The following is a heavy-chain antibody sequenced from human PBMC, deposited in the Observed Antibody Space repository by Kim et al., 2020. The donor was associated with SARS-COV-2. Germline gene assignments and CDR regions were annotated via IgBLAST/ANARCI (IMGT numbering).Heavy chain of an antibody. J-gene: IGHJ4*02. D-gene: IGHD6-13*01. CDR3: ASPGKGY. Sequence: GGSLRLSCAASGFTFSSYSMNWVRQAPGKGLEWLSYISSSDRTIYYADSVKGRFTISRDNTKNSLFLQMNSLRAEDTAVYYCASPGKGYWGLGTLVTVSS. CDR2: ISSSDRTI. CDR1: GFTFSSYS. V-gene: IGHV3-48*04.